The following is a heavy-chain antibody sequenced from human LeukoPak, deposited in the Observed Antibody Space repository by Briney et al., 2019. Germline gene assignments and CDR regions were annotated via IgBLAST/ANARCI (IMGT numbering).Heavy chain of an antibody. CDR2: IRSKANSYAT. J-gene: IGHJ6*02. CDR3: TNARGDYYYYGMDV. V-gene: IGHV3-73*01. CDR1: GFTFSGSA. D-gene: IGHD2-2*01. Sequence: GGSLRLYCAASGFTFSGSAMHWVRQASGKGLEWVGRIRSKANSYATAYGVSVKGRSTISRSDLKNTAYLQMNSLKTEDTAIYYCTNARGDYYYYGMDVWGQGTTVTVSS.